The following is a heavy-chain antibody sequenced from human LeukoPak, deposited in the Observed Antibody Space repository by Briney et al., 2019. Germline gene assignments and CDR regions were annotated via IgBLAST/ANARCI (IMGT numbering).Heavy chain of an antibody. CDR2: IRSSSSTI. V-gene: IGHV3-48*02. Sequence: PGGSLRLSCAASGFTFSSYSMNWVRQAPGKGLEWVSYIRSSSSTIYYADSMKGRFTISRDDAKNSLYLQMNSLRDEDTAVYYCARATTYKLDYWGQGTLVTVSS. CDR1: GFTFSSYS. D-gene: IGHD4-11*01. CDR3: ARATTYKLDY. J-gene: IGHJ4*02.